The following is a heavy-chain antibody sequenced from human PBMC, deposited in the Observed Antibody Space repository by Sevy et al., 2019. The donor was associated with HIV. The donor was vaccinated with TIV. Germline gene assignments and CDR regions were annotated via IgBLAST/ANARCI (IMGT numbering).Heavy chain of an antibody. Sequence: GGSLRLSCAASGFTFDDYGMSWVRQAPGKGLEWVSGINWNGGSISYADSVRGRFTISRDNAKNSLYLQMNSLRAEDTAFYYCARSGADRSGFYYWWFDPWGQGTLVTVSS. CDR3: ARSGADRSGFYYWWFDP. CDR1: GFTFDDYG. D-gene: IGHD3-22*01. J-gene: IGHJ5*02. CDR2: INWNGGSI. V-gene: IGHV3-20*04.